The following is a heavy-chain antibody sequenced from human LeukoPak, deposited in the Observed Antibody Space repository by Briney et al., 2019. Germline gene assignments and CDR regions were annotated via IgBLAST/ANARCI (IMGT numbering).Heavy chain of an antibody. CDR2: IYYSGST. CDR1: GGSISSGGYS. Sequence: SQTLSLTCTVSGGSISSGGYSWSWIRQHPGKGLEWIGYIYYSGSTYYNPSLKSRVTISVDTSKNQFSLKLSSVTAADTAVYYCARARVHSSSWYNWFDPWGQGTLVTVSS. CDR3: ARARVHSSSWYNWFDP. D-gene: IGHD6-13*01. J-gene: IGHJ5*02. V-gene: IGHV4-31*03.